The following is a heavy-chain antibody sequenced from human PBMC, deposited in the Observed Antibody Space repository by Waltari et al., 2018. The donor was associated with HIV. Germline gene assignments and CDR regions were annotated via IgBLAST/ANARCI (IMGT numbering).Heavy chain of an antibody. CDR3: ARGARRDVRQWLPAGRYYYGMDV. CDR2: INHSGST. Sequence: QVQLQQWGAGLLKPSETLSLTCAVYGGSFSGYYWSWIRQPPGKGLEWLGEINHSGSTNYNPSLKSAVTISVDTSKNQFSLKLSSVTAADTAVYYCARGARRDVRQWLPAGRYYYGMDVWGQGTTVTVSS. CDR1: GGSFSGYY. V-gene: IGHV4-34*01. D-gene: IGHD6-19*01. J-gene: IGHJ6*02.